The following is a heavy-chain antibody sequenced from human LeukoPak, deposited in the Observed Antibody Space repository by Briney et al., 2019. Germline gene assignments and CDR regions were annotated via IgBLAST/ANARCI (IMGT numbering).Heavy chain of an antibody. D-gene: IGHD2-21*02. J-gene: IGHJ3*01. Sequence: QTGGSLTLSCAVSGLTFKSYGMNWVRQPPGKGLEWVSLISGRDHTTNYADDVKGRFTISRDNSQNTLYLQMYSLRVEDTAIYYCVKANGGDARDDPFDFWGQGTVVTVSS. V-gene: IGHV3-23*01. CDR2: ISGRDHTT. CDR3: VKANGGDARDDPFDF. CDR1: GLTFKSYG.